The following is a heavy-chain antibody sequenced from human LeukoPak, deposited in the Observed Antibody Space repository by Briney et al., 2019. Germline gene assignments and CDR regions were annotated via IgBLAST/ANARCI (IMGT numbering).Heavy chain of an antibody. Sequence: KLGESLKISCKGSGYSFPNYWIGWVRQMPGKGLEWMGMIYPGDSHTRYSPSFQDQVTISVDKSISTAYLQWSSLKASDTATYYCARGPYAYTSSATLGSYNWLDPWGQGSLVTVSS. CDR2: IYPGDSHT. J-gene: IGHJ5*02. D-gene: IGHD2-2*02. V-gene: IGHV5-51*01. CDR3: ARGPYAYTSSATLGSYNWLDP. CDR1: GYSFPNYW.